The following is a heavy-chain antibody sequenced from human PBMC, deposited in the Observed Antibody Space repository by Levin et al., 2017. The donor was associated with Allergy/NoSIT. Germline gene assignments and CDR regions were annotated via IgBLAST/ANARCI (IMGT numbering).Heavy chain of an antibody. V-gene: IGHV3-23*01. D-gene: IGHD4-17*01. J-gene: IGHJ4*02. Sequence: GESLKISCAASGFTFSSSTMSWIRQAPGKGLEWVSGISGGRTTYYADSVKGRFTISRDNSKNTLYLQMNSLRAEDTAVYYCAKPREVTTSYFDFWGQGILVTVSS. CDR3: AKPREVTTSYFDF. CDR2: ISGGRTT. CDR1: GFTFSSST.